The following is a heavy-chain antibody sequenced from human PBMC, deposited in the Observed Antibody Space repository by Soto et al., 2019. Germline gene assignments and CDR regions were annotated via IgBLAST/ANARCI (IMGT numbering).Heavy chain of an antibody. CDR2: IRGRAGKA. Sequence: EVQLLESGGGLVQPGGSLRLSCAGPGFTFSSYGMSCVRRAQGKVLEWVSTIRGRAGKANYEDSVKGRFTISRDDSTHTVHLQMNSLRPEDTAVYYWAKHLWLGESVCDPWGQGNVVSVSS. J-gene: IGHJ5*02. CDR1: GFTFSSYG. V-gene: IGHV3-23*01. D-gene: IGHD3-10*01. CDR3: AKHLWLGESVCDP.